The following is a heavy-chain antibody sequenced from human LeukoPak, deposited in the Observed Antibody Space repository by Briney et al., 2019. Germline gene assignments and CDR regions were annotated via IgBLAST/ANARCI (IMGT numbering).Heavy chain of an antibody. D-gene: IGHD2-2*01. Sequence: SVKVSCKASGGTFSSYAISWVRQAPGQGLEWMGGIIPIFGTANYAQKFQGRVTITADESTSTVYMELSSLRSEDTAVYYCARDGSDTKRSFDPWGQGTLVTVSS. CDR2: IIPIFGTA. J-gene: IGHJ5*02. V-gene: IGHV1-69*13. CDR3: ARDGSDTKRSFDP. CDR1: GGTFSSYA.